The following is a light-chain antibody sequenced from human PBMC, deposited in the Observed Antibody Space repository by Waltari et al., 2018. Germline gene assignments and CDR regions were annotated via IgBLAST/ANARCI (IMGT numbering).Light chain of an antibody. CDR2: EVS. Sequence: QSALPHPASASGPPGQSITISCTGPRRDVRRYKRVSWYQQHPGKAPKLMLDEVSTRPSVVSTRFSGSKSGNTASLTIAGLQAEDEADYYCNSYTSSATYVFGTGTKVTVL. V-gene: IGLV2-14*01. CDR1: RRDVRRYKR. CDR3: NSYTSSATYV. J-gene: IGLJ1*01.